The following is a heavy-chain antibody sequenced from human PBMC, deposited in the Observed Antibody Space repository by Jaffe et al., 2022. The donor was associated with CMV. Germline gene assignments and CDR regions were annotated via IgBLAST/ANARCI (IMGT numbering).Heavy chain of an antibody. J-gene: IGHJ6*02. CDR3: ARGRPYYQKLNYYYGMDV. V-gene: IGHV4-34*01. CDR1: GGSFSGYY. Sequence: QVQLQQWGAGLLKPSETLSLTCAVYGGSFSGYYWSWIRQPPGKGLEWIGEINHSGSTNYNPSLKSRVTISVDTSKNQFSLKLSSVTAADTAVYYCARGRPYYQKLNYYYGMDVWGQGTTVTVSS. CDR2: INHSGST. D-gene: IGHD3-22*01.